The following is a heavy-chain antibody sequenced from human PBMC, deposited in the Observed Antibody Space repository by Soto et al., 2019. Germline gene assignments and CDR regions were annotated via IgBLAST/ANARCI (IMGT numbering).Heavy chain of an antibody. J-gene: IGHJ3*02. CDR3: ARVVYDILTGYYDAFDI. CDR1: GFTFSSYW. Sequence: GESLKISCAASGFTFSSYWMHWVRQAPGKGLVWVSRINSDGSSTSYADSVKGRFTISRDNAKNTLYLQMNSLRAEDTAVYYCARVVYDILTGYYDAFDIWGQGTMVTVSS. V-gene: IGHV3-74*01. CDR2: INSDGSST. D-gene: IGHD3-9*01.